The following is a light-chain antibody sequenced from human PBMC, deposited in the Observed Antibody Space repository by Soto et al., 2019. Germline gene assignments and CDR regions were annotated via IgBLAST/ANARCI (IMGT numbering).Light chain of an antibody. V-gene: IGKV3-15*01. J-gene: IGKJ1*01. CDR2: GAS. Sequence: EIVLTQSPGTLSLSPGERGTLSCRASQSVSSNLAWYQQKLGQAPRLLIYGASTRATGVPARFSGSGSGTEFTLTISSLQSEDFVVYYCQQYNVWPPWTFGQGTKVDIK. CDR3: QQYNVWPPWT. CDR1: QSVSSN.